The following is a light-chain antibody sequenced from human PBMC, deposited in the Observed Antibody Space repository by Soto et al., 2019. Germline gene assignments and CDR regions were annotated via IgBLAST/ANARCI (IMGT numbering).Light chain of an antibody. Sequence: QSALTQPASVSGSPGQSITISCTGTSSDVVNDLLVSWYQQQPGKAPKLMIYEGTKRPAGVSDRFSGSKSGNTASLTISGLQAEDEADYYCCSYAGTRTSWVFGTGTKLTVL. V-gene: IGLV2-23*01. CDR3: CSYAGTRTSWV. J-gene: IGLJ1*01. CDR2: EGT. CDR1: SSDVVNDLL.